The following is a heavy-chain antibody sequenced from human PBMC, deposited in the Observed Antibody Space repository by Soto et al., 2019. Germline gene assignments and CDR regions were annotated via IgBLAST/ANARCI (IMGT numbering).Heavy chain of an antibody. J-gene: IGHJ4*02. CDR3: AHMRDDYGHFFDY. V-gene: IGHV2-5*02. D-gene: IGHD4-17*01. CDR1: GFSLSTRGVG. CDR2: IYWDDDK. Sequence: QITLKESGPTLVKPTQTLTLTCTVSGFSLSTRGVGGAWIRQPPGKALKWLALIYWDDDKRYSPSLEGRLTITKDTSKNQVVQRMTNMDPVDTATYFCAHMRDDYGHFFDYWGQGTLVTVSS.